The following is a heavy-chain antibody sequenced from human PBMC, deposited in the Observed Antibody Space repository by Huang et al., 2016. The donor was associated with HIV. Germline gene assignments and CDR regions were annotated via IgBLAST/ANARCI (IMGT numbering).Heavy chain of an antibody. V-gene: IGHV3-49*03. CDR2: VRRKAFGGAA. CDR3: SPSGDDYFYFYMDV. D-gene: IGHD4-17*01. CDR1: GFIFNDFA. Sequence: QLVESGGDSVQSGRSLRLSCRGSGFIFNDFAINWFRQSPGKGLEWIGVVRRKAFGGAAKRAPSVKDRFTVSRDEAKNVAFLQMDNLQVDDTAIYYCSPSGDDYFYFYMDVWGNGTTVIVS. J-gene: IGHJ6*03.